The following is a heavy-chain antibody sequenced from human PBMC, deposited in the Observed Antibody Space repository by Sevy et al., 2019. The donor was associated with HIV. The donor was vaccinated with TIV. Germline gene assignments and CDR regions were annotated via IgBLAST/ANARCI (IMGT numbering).Heavy chain of an antibody. CDR1: GFTFSNYG. CDR2: ISYDGSNQ. J-gene: IGHJ6*02. V-gene: IGHV3-30*18. D-gene: IGHD2-15*01. Sequence: GGSLRLSCAASGFTFSNYGIHWVRQAPGKGLEWVAVISYDGSNQYYADSVQGRFTISRDNSKNTLYLQMNSLRTEDTAVYYCAKGAVDCSDGTCYSAYYYSVMDVWGQGTTVTVSS. CDR3: AKGAVDCSDGTCYSAYYYSVMDV.